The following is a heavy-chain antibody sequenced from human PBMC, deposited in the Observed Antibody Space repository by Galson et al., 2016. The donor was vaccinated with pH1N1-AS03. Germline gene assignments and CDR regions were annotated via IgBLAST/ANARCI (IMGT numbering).Heavy chain of an antibody. CDR1: GYIFTSYW. V-gene: IGHV5-51*01. J-gene: IGHJ4*02. Sequence: QSGAEVTKPGESLKISCTTSGYIFTSYWVAWVRHMPGKGLEWMGIIYPGDSDTRYSPSFQGQVTISADRSINTAYLQWSSLMASDTAIYYCARQVRDGYNDYFDYWGQGILVTVSS. D-gene: IGHD5-24*01. CDR3: ARQVRDGYNDYFDY. CDR2: IYPGDSDT.